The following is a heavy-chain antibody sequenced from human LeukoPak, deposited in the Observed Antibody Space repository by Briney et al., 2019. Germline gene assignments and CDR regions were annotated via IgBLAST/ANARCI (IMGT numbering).Heavy chain of an antibody. J-gene: IGHJ4*02. D-gene: IGHD1-26*01. Sequence: PGGSLRLSCAASGFTFSSYSMNWVRQAPGKGPEWVSYISSSSSTIYYADSVKGRFTISRDNAKNSLYLQMNSLRAEDTAVYYCARDQVPYSGSSQYYFDYWGQGTLVTVSS. CDR2: ISSSSSTI. CDR3: ARDQVPYSGSSQYYFDY. CDR1: GFTFSSYS. V-gene: IGHV3-48*01.